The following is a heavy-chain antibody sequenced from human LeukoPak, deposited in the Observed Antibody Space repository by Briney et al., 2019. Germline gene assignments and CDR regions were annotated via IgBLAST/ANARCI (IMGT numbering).Heavy chain of an antibody. D-gene: IGHD3-22*01. CDR2: IYYSGST. V-gene: IGHV4-59*01. CDR1: GGSISSYY. CDR3: ARRSRDYDSSGYCLDY. J-gene: IGHJ4*02. Sequence: SETLSLTCTVSGGSISSYYWSWIRQPPGKGLEWIGYIYYSGSTNYNPSLKSRVTISVDTSKNQFSLKLSSVTAADTAVYYCARRSRDYDSSGYCLDYWGQGTLVTVSS.